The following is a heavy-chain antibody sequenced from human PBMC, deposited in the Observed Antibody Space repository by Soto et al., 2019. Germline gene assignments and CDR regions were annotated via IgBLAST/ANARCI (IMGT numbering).Heavy chain of an antibody. CDR2: ITETGDDT. J-gene: IGHJ6*02. Sequence: EVQLLESGGGLVQPGGSLRLSCAASGFTFGNFVMRWVRQTPGKGLEWVSTITETGDDTYYTDSVKGRFTVSRDNSKNTLYLQMTGLRAEDTALYYCTKASSDRNHMEVWGPGTTVTVSS. CDR3: TKASSDRNHMEV. V-gene: IGHV3-23*01. CDR1: GFTFGNFV.